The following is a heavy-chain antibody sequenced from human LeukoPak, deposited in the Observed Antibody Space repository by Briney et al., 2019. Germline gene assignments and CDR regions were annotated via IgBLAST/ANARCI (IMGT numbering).Heavy chain of an antibody. CDR2: INHSGST. J-gene: IGHJ6*02. D-gene: IGHD3-3*01. Sequence: TSETLSLTCAVYGGSFSGYYWSWIRQPPGKGLEWIGEINHSGSTNYNPSLKSRVTISVDTSKNQFSLKLSSVTAADTAVYYCARLYYDFWSGYYTLGMDVWGQGTTVTVSS. CDR1: GGSFSGYY. CDR3: ARLYYDFWSGYYTLGMDV. V-gene: IGHV4-34*01.